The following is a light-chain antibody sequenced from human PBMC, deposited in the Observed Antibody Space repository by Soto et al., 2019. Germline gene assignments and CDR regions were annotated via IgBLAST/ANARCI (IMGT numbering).Light chain of an antibody. J-gene: IGLJ1*01. CDR3: SSYTSSSTPYV. CDR2: EVR. Sequence: QSALTQPASVSGSPGQSITISCTGTSSDVGGYNYVAWYQQHPGKAPKLMIYEVRNRPSGVSNRCSGSKSGNTASLTISGLQADDEADYYCSSYTSSSTPYVFGTGTKVTVL. CDR1: SSDVGGYNY. V-gene: IGLV2-14*01.